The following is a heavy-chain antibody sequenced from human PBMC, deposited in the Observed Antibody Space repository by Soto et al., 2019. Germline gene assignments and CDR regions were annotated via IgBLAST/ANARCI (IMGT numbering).Heavy chain of an antibody. D-gene: IGHD6-19*01. CDR3: ARLGVAGTNWFDP. CDR2: IYYNGST. J-gene: IGHJ5*02. CDR1: GGSINNYY. V-gene: IGHV4-59*08. Sequence: SETLSLTCTVSGGSINNYYWNWVRQPPGKGLEWIGFIYYNGSTNYNPSLKSRVTISVDTSKNQFSLKLSSVTAAYTAVYYCARLGVAGTNWFDPWGQGTLVTVSS.